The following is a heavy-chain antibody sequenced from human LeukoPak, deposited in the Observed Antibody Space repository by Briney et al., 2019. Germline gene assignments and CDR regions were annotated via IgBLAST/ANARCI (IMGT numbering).Heavy chain of an antibody. J-gene: IGHJ6*04. D-gene: IGHD3-10*01. CDR2: INHSGSN. CDR3: ARGKNSMVRGVINHRGYYYYYCMHV. CDR1: GGSFSGYY. V-gene: IGHV4-34*01. Sequence: SETLSLTCAVYGGSFSGYYRSWIRQPPGKGREWIGEINHSGSNTSNPSLKSRLTIPVDPSKNQFSLKLRSLPAADTAVYYCARGKNSMVRGVINHRGYYYYYCMHVWGEGTTVTVSS.